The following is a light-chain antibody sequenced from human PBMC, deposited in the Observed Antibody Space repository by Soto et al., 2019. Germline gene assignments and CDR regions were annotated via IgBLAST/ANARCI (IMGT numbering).Light chain of an antibody. J-gene: IGKJ2*01. V-gene: IGKV1-39*01. Sequence: DIQMTQSPSSLSASVGDRVTITCRASQSNSSYLNWYQQKPGKAPKLLIYAASSLQSGVPSRFSGSGSGTDFTLTISSLQPEDFATYYCQQSYSTPPERYTFGQGTKLEIK. CDR1: QSNSSY. CDR2: AAS. CDR3: QQSYSTPPERYT.